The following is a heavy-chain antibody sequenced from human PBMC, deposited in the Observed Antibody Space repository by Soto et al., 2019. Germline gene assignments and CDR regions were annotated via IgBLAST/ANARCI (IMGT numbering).Heavy chain of an antibody. D-gene: IGHD3-16*02. Sequence: QVQLVQSGAEVKKPGSSVKVSCKASGGTFSSYAISWVRQAPGQGLEWMGGIIPIFGTANYAQKFQGRVTITADESTSTAYMELSSLRSEDTAVYYSARPHYDYVWGSYRYQYYFDYWGQGTLVTVSS. CDR2: IIPIFGTA. CDR3: ARPHYDYVWGSYRYQYYFDY. V-gene: IGHV1-69*01. J-gene: IGHJ4*02. CDR1: GGTFSSYA.